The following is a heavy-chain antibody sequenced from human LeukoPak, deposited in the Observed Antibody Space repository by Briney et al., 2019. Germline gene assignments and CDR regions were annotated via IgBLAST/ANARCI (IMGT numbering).Heavy chain of an antibody. CDR3: ARALTGKYDFWRFDP. D-gene: IGHD3-3*01. CDR1: GGSISSGSYY. J-gene: IGHJ5*02. CDR2: IYASGST. Sequence: SETLSLTCTVSGGSISSGSYYWSRIRQPAGKGLEWIGRIYASGSTNYNPSLKSRVTISVDTSKNQFSLKLSSVTAADTAVYYCARALTGKYDFWRFDPWGQGTLVTVSS. V-gene: IGHV4-61*02.